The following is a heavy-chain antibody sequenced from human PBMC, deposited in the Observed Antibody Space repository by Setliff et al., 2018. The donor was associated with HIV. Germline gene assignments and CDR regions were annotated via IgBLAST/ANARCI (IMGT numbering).Heavy chain of an antibody. V-gene: IGHV4-59*11. J-gene: IGHJ5*02. D-gene: IGHD3-16*01. CDR1: GGSISSHY. Sequence: SETLSLTCTVSGGSISSHYWSWIRQPPGKGLEWIGSIYYSGSTNYNPSLKSRVTISVDRSKNQFSLKLSSVTAADTAVYYCARDRLSAFDPWGQGTLVTVSS. CDR2: IYYSGST. CDR3: ARDRLSAFDP.